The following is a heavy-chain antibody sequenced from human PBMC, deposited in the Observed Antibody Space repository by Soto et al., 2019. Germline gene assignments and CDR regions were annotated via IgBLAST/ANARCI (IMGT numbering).Heavy chain of an antibody. V-gene: IGHV3-30*18. CDR2: ISYDGSNK. CDR1: GFTSSSYG. D-gene: IGHD2-21*02. Sequence: GGSLRLSCAASGFTSSSYGMHWVRQAPGKGLEWVAVISYDGSNKYYADSVKGRFTISRDNSKNTLYLQMNSLRAEDTAVYYCAKGRVPALGDPTTNRENYFDYWGQGTLVTVSS. J-gene: IGHJ4*02. CDR3: AKGRVPALGDPTTNRENYFDY.